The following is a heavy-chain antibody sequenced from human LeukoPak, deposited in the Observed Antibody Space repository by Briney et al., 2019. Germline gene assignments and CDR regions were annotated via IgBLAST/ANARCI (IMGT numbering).Heavy chain of an antibody. J-gene: IGHJ4*02. CDR1: GGSISSSNYH. Sequence: PSETLSLTCTVSGGSISSSNYHWGSIRQPPGKGLEWVGRIRDKANSYSTAYAASVKGRFTISRDESKNSLYLQMSSLKTEDTAVYYCAFAKGELRGWGLGTLVTVSS. D-gene: IGHD1-7*01. V-gene: IGHV3-72*01. CDR3: AFAKGELRG. CDR2: IRDKANSYST.